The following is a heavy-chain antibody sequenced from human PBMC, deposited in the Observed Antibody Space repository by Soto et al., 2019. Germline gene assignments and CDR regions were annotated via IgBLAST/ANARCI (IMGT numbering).Heavy chain of an antibody. CDR2: IKSKTDGGTT. Sequence: GGSLRLSCAASGFTFINAWMSWVRQAPGKGLEWVGRIKSKTDGGTTDYAAPVKGRFTISRDDSKNTLYLQMNSLKTEDTAVYYCTTGRSYYDSSGYYYYYYGTDVWGQGTTVTVSS. D-gene: IGHD3-22*01. CDR1: GFTFINAW. J-gene: IGHJ6*02. CDR3: TTGRSYYDSSGYYYYYYGTDV. V-gene: IGHV3-15*01.